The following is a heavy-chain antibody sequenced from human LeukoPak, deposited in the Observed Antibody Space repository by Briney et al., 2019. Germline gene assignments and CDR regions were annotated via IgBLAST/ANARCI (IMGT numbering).Heavy chain of an antibody. V-gene: IGHV4-4*09. CDR1: GGSISSYY. CDR3: ASSYYYDSSGYLHDAFDI. J-gene: IGHJ3*02. Sequence: QPSETLSLTCTVSGGSISSYYWGWIRQPPGKGLEWIGYIYTSGSTNYNPSLKSRVTISVDTSKNQFSLKLSSVTAADTAVYYCASSYYYDSSGYLHDAFDIWGQGTMVTVSS. D-gene: IGHD3-22*01. CDR2: IYTSGST.